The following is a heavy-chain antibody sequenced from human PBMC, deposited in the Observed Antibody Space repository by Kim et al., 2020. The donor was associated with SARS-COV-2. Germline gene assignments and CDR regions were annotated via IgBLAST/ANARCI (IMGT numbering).Heavy chain of an antibody. CDR2: ISWDGGST. V-gene: IGHV3-43D*03. CDR1: GFTFDDYA. J-gene: IGHJ4*02. D-gene: IGHD5-12*01. Sequence: GGSLRLSCAASGFTFDDYAMHWVRQAPGKGLEWVSLISWDGGSTYYADSVKGRFTISRDNSKNSLYLQMNSLRAEDTALYYCAKDGGSGYDLSGFDYWGQGTLVTVSS. CDR3: AKDGGSGYDLSGFDY.